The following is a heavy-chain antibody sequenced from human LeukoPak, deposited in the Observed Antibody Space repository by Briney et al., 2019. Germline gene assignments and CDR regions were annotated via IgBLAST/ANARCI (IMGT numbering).Heavy chain of an antibody. CDR3: TTEYYYDSSGYLEDY. V-gene: IGHV3-15*01. Sequence: GGSLRLSCAASGFTFSDYGMHWVRQAPGKGLEWVGRIKSKTDGGTTDYAAPVKGRFTISRDDSKNTLYLQMNSLKTEDTAVYYCTTEYYYDSSGYLEDYWGQGTLVTVSS. J-gene: IGHJ4*02. CDR1: GFTFSDYG. CDR2: IKSKTDGGTT. D-gene: IGHD3-22*01.